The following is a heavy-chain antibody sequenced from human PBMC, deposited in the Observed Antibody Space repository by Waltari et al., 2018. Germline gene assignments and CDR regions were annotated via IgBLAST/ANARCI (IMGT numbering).Heavy chain of an antibody. CDR3: ATRYRYCSSTSCWGFDY. D-gene: IGHD2-2*01. J-gene: IGHJ4*02. V-gene: IGHV1-24*01. Sequence: QVQLVQSGAEVNKPGASVNVSCQVSGYTLTELSLHWLLQALAQGLAWMGGVDPEDGETIYAQKFQGRVTMTEDTSTDTAYMELSSLRSEDTAVYYCATRYRYCSSTSCWGFDYWGQGTLVTVSS. CDR1: GYTLTELS. CDR2: VDPEDGET.